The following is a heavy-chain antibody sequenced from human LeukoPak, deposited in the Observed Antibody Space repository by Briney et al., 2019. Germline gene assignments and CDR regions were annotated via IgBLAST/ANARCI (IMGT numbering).Heavy chain of an antibody. J-gene: IGHJ6*04. D-gene: IGHD3-10*01. CDR2: IKQDGSEK. CDR1: GFTFSSYW. Sequence: GGSLRLSCAASGFTFSSYWMSWVRQAPGKGLEWVANIKQDGSEKYYVDSVKGRFTISRDNAKNSLYLQMNSLRAEDTAVYYCARDPVRGIMAPYYVYYGLDVWGKGTTVPVS. CDR3: ARDPVRGIMAPYYVYYGLDV. V-gene: IGHV3-7*03.